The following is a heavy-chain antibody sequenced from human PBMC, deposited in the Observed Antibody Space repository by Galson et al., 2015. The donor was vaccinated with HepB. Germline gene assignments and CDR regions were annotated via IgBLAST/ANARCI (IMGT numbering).Heavy chain of an antibody. CDR3: ARAYDFWSGYSSHFDY. CDR1: GYTFTKYY. Sequence: SVKVSCKASGYTFTKYYMHWVRQAPGQGLEWMGIINPSAGSTSYAQKFQGRVTMTRDTSASTVYMELSSLRSEDTAVYYCARAYDFWSGYSSHFDYWGQGTLVTVSS. V-gene: IGHV1-46*03. CDR2: INPSAGST. J-gene: IGHJ4*02. D-gene: IGHD3-3*01.